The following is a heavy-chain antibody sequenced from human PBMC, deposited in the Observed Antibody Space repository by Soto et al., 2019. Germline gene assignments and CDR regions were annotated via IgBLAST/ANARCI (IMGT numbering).Heavy chain of an antibody. CDR3: ARVSWREKYGMDV. CDR1: GFTFSDSY. V-gene: IGHV3-11*01. CDR2: ITFSGNTV. Sequence: QVQLVESGGGLVKPGGSLRLSCAASGFTFSDSYMSWIRQAPGKGLEWISYITFSGNTVYYADSLKGRFTISRDNAKNSLYLQMYRLRAEDTAVYFFARVSWREKYGMDVWGQGTTVTVSS. J-gene: IGHJ6*02.